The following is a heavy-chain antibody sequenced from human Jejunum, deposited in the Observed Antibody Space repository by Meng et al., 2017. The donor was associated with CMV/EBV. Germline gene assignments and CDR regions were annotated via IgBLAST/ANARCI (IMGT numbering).Heavy chain of an antibody. J-gene: IGHJ4*02. CDR1: EYTFRSYA. CDR2: ILVDGVTT. Sequence: LKISCVASEYTFRSYAMEWVRQAPGKGLEWVSAILVDGVTTFYADSVKGRFTISRDNSKNTMYLQMNSLRAEDTAVYFCARRGQIWGQGTLVTVSS. V-gene: IGHV3-23*01. CDR3: ARRGQI.